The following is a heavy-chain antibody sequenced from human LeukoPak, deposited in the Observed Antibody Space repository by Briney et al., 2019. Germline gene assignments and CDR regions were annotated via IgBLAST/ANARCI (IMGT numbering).Heavy chain of an antibody. CDR1: GYTFTSYG. V-gene: IGHV1-18*01. CDR2: ISAYNGNT. J-gene: IGHJ6*02. Sequence: GASVKVSCKASGYTFTSYGISWVRQAPGQGLEWMGWISAYNGNTNYARKLQGRVTMTTDTSTSTAYMELRSLRSDDTAVYYCARVDTLYYYYGMDVWGQGTTVTVSS. CDR3: ARVDTLYYYYGMDV. D-gene: IGHD5-18*01.